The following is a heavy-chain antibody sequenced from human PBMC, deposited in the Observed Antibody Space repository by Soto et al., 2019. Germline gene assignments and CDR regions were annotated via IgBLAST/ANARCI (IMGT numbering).Heavy chain of an antibody. D-gene: IGHD2-15*01. Sequence: QVQLVQSGAEVKKPGSSVKVSCKASGGTFSSYAISWVRQAPGQGLEWMGGIIPIFGTANYAQKFQGGVTITADESTSTAYMELSSLRSEDTAVYYWARDWGYCSGGSCYGTYFYYGMDVWGQGTTVTVSS. J-gene: IGHJ6*02. CDR2: IIPIFGTA. V-gene: IGHV1-69*01. CDR3: ARDWGYCSGGSCYGTYFYYGMDV. CDR1: GGTFSSYA.